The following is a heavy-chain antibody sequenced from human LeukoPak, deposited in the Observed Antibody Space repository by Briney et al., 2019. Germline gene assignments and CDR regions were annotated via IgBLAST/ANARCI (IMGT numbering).Heavy chain of an antibody. D-gene: IGHD4-11*01. Sequence: ASVKVSCKASGYTFTGYYMHWVRQAPGQGLEWMGWINPNSGGTNYAQKFQGRVTMTRDTSISTAYMELSRLRSDDTAVYYCAQTTVTTHGLRGMDVWGQGTTVTVSS. CDR2: INPNSGGT. CDR3: AQTTVTTHGLRGMDV. J-gene: IGHJ6*02. CDR1: GYTFTGYY. V-gene: IGHV1-2*02.